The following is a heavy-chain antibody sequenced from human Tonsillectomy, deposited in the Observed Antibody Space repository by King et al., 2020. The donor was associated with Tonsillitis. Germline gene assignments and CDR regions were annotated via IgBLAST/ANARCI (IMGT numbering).Heavy chain of an antibody. CDR1: GFTFNNAW. D-gene: IGHD5-12*01. Sequence: VQLVESGGGLVKPGGSLRVSCAASGFTFNNAWMSWVRQAPGKGLEWVGHIKSKNEGGTTDYAAPVKGRFTISRDDSKNTLYLQMNSLKTDDTAVYYCPTDNRGYDGFALAGEDTFMVYERYFDYWGQGTLVTVSS. CDR2: IKSKNEGGTT. CDR3: PTDNRGYDGFALAGEDTFMVYERYFDY. V-gene: IGHV3-15*01. J-gene: IGHJ4*02.